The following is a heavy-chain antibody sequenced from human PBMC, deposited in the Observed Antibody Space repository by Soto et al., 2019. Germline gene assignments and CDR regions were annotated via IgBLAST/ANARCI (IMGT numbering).Heavy chain of an antibody. CDR2: ISSGGST. CDR1: GFTVSNLY. D-gene: IGHD3-3*01. Sequence: EVQLVESGGGLVQPGGSLRLSCAASGFTVSNLYMTWVRQAPGKGLQWVAVISSGGSTDYSDSAKGRFTISRDNSKNTLYLEMNSLRAEDTTVYYCARDTLGGSYHFLHGGQRTLVTVSS. V-gene: IGHV3-66*01. CDR3: ARDTLGGSYHFLH. J-gene: IGHJ4*02.